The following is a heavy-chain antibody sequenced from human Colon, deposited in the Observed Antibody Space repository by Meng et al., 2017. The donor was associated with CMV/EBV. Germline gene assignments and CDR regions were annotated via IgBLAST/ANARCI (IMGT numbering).Heavy chain of an antibody. D-gene: IGHD2-8*01. CDR1: GYLLSQYF. CDR2: ISSNSGEI. V-gene: IGHV1-2*02. Sequence: QGHMVQSEDEMKKPGASVKVPCRAPGYLLSQYFIHWARQAPGQGLEWMGWISSNSGEIRYAQKFQGRVTMTRDTSINTAYMELSSLRSDDTAIYFCARDPGGHIINGKSCGNWFDPWGQGTLVTVSS. CDR3: ARDPGGHIINGKSCGNWFDP. J-gene: IGHJ5*02.